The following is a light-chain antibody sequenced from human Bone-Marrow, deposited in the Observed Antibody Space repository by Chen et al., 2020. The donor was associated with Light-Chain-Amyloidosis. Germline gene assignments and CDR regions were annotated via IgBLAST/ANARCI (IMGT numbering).Light chain of an antibody. CDR2: RDT. J-gene: IGLJ2*01. V-gene: IGLV3-25*03. CDR3: QSADSSGTYEVI. Sequence: SYELTQPPSVSVSPGKQARITCSGDELPRKYAYGNQQKRGQDLVLVIQRDTERPSGISERFSGSSSGTSATLTISGVQAEDEADYHCQSADSSGTYEVIFCGGTKLTVL. CDR1: ELPRKY.